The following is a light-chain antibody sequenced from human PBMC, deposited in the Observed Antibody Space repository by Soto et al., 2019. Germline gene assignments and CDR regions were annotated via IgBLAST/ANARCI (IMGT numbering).Light chain of an antibody. V-gene: IGLV2-14*03. J-gene: IGLJ2*01. CDR2: DVT. Sequence: QSALTQPASVSGSPGQSITISCTGTSSDIGDYNSVSWYQQHPGKAPKLIIYDVTNRPSGVSSRFSGSKSGNTASLTISGRQAEDEADYYCSSYTTSSTLGIFGGGTKLTVL. CDR1: SSDIGDYNS. CDR3: SSYTTSSTLGI.